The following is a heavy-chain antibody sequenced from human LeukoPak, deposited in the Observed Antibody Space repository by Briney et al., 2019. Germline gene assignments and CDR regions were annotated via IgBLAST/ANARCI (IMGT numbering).Heavy chain of an antibody. V-gene: IGHV3-7*01. CDR1: GFPFSSYW. J-gene: IGHJ4*02. CDR2: IKQDGRKK. D-gene: IGHD2-15*01. CDR3: ARWLLLG. Sequence: PGGSLRLSCAASGFPFSSYWMSWVRQAPGKGLEWVANIKQDGRKKYYVDSVKGQFTISRDNAKNSLYLQMNSLRAEDTAVYYCARWLLLGWGQGTLVTVSS.